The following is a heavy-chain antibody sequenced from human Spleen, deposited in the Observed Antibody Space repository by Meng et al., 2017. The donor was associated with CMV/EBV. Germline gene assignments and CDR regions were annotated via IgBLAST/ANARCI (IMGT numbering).Heavy chain of an antibody. V-gene: IGHV4-34*11. CDR1: GESFSGYY. CDR2: IHYSGTT. J-gene: IGHJ4*02. D-gene: IGHD5-12*01. CDR3: ARDSPGGYGYFDS. Sequence: VQLQQWGAGLLKPSGTLSLTCAVYGESFSGYYWSWIRQPPGKGLEWIGYIHYSGTTYYNPSLKSRIAISLDTSKNQFSLNLNSVTAADAAVYYCARDSPGGYGYFDSWGQGTLVTVSS.